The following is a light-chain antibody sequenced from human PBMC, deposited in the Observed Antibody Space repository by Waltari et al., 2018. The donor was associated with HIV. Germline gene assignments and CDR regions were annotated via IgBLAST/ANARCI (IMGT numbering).Light chain of an antibody. Sequence: EIVMTQSPATLSVSPGERATLSCRASPRVSGNLAWYQQKPGQAPRLLIYGASTRATGIPARFSGSGSGTEFTLSISSLQSEDFAVYYCQQYNVWPPWTFGQGTEVEIK. J-gene: IGKJ1*01. CDR2: GAS. CDR1: PRVSGN. CDR3: QQYNVWPPWT. V-gene: IGKV3-15*01.